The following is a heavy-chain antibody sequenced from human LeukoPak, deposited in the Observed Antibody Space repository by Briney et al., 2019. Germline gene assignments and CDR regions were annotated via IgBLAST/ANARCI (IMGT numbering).Heavy chain of an antibody. CDR1: GGSFSAYF. V-gene: IGHV4-34*01. D-gene: IGHD5-18*01. J-gene: IGHJ4*02. CDR2: IDNRGST. Sequence: SETLSLTCTVYGGSFSAYFWSWIRQPPGKRLEWIGEIDNRGSTACNQSLKSRVTISIDPSKNQFSLKLTSVTAADTAVYYCARDGADSYDWGQGTLVTVSS. CDR3: ARDGADSYD.